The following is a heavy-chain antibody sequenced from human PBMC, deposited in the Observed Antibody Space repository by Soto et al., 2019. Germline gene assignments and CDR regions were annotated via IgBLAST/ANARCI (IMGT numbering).Heavy chain of an antibody. CDR3: ARDKDREQLGCNYYGTLEV. CDR2: IIPIFRTP. V-gene: IGHV1-69*12. Sequence: QVQLVQSGAEVVKPGSSVKFSCKASGDTFDTFAISWVRQAPGQGLEWMGGIIPIFRTPDYGQKFQGRVTITADEGTSAAYMELSRLRAADTAVYYCARDKDREQLGCNYYGTLEVWGQGTTVTVSS. D-gene: IGHD1-7*01. J-gene: IGHJ6*02. CDR1: GDTFDTFA.